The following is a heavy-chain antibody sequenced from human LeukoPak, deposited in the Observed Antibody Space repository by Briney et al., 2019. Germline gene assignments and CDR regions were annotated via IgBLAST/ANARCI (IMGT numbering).Heavy chain of an antibody. Sequence: SETLSLTCTVSGYSISSGYYWGWIRQPPGKGLEWIGSIYHSGSTYYNPSLKSRVTISVDTSKNQFSLKLSSVTAADTAVYYCARHMFGAFDIWGQGTMVTVSS. CDR2: IYHSGST. V-gene: IGHV4-38-2*02. D-gene: IGHD3-10*02. J-gene: IGHJ3*02. CDR1: GYSISSGYY. CDR3: ARHMFGAFDI.